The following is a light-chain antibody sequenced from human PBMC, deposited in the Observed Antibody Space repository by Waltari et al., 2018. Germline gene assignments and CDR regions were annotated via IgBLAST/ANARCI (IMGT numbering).Light chain of an antibody. J-gene: IGKJ1*01. CDR3: QQYNRFSP. Sequence: DIQVTQSPSSLSASIGDRVTITCRASQKISNYLNWYQQKPGTAPRLLIYAASTLLGGVPSRFSGSGSGTDFTLTISSLQPEDSATYYCQQYNRFSPFGQGTNVEVK. V-gene: IGKV1-39*01. CDR1: QKISNY. CDR2: AAS.